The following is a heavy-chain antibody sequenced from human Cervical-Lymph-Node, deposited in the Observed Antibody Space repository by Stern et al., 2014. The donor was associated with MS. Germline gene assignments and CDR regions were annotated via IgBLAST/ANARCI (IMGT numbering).Heavy chain of an antibody. V-gene: IGHV1-24*01. Sequence: QVQLVESGAEVKKPGASVKVSCKVSGYTLTELSMHWVRQAPGKGLEWMGGFDPEDGETNYAQKFQGRFPMTKDTSTNTAYMELSSLRSEDTAVYYCATDRDDFRSGYSAPTKGYGLDVWGQGTTVTVTS. CDR1: GYTLTELS. D-gene: IGHD3-3*01. CDR3: ATDRDDFRSGYSAPTKGYGLDV. CDR2: FDPEDGET. J-gene: IGHJ6*02.